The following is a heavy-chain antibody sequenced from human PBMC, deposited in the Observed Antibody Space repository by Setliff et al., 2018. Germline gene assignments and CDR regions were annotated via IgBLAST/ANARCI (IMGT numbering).Heavy chain of an antibody. V-gene: IGHV3-15*01. CDR3: FRAWDYYYYGMDV. Sequence: GGSLRLSCAASGFTFSNAWMSWVRQAPGKGLEWVGRIKSKTDGGTTDYAAPVKGRFTISRDDSKNTLYLQMNSLKTEDTAVYYCFRAWDYYYYGMDVWGQGTTVTV. J-gene: IGHJ6*02. CDR2: IKSKTDGGTT. CDR1: GFTFSNAW. D-gene: IGHD1-26*01.